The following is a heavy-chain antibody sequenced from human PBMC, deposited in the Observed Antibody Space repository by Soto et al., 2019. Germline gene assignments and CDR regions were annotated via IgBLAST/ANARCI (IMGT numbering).Heavy chain of an antibody. CDR3: AKDGIRGIHFDN. CDR2: ISVDAVTT. CDR1: GRTFSGYP. V-gene: IGHV3-23*01. J-gene: IGHJ4*02. Sequence: GGSLRLSCVASGRTFSGYPISWVRQAPWKGLQWVSSISVDAVTTYYADSVKGRFTISRDNSKNTLYLQMNSLRAEDTAVYYCAKDGIRGIHFDNWGQGTLVTVCS.